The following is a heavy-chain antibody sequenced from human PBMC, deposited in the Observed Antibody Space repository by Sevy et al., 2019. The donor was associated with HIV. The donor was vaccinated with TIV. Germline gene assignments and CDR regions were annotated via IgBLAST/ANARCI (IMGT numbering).Heavy chain of an antibody. Sequence: SETLSLTCAVSGYSISSGYYWGWIRQPPGKGLEWIGSIYHSGSTYYNPSLKSRVTISVDTSKNQSPLKLSSVTAAATAVYYCARDLGSGWPDYYYYYMDVWGKGTTVTVSS. CDR3: ARDLGSGWPDYYYYYMDV. V-gene: IGHV4-38-2*02. D-gene: IGHD6-19*01. J-gene: IGHJ6*03. CDR2: IYHSGST. CDR1: GYSISSGYY.